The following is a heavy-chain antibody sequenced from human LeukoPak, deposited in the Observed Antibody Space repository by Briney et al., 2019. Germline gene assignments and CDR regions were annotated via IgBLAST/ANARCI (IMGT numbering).Heavy chain of an antibody. V-gene: IGHV3-66*02. Sequence: GGSLRLSCAASGFTVSRDYMSWVRQAPGRGLEWVSTIYRDVGTYYADSVKGRFTISRDDSKNTVYLQLNSVTPEDTAVYYCGRDPRHPNGVGVWGHGTTVTISS. J-gene: IGHJ6*02. CDR1: GFTVSRDY. CDR2: IYRDVGT. CDR3: GRDPRHPNGVGV.